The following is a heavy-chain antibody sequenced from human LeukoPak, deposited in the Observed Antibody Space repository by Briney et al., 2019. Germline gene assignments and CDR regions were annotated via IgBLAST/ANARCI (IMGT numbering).Heavy chain of an antibody. Sequence: GGSLRLSCAASGFTFSSYWMNWVRQAPGKGLVWVSRIASDGSSTTYADSVKGRFSISRDNSKNTLYLQMNSLRAEDTAIYYCAKGYSSGWYYFDYWGQGTLVTVSS. D-gene: IGHD6-19*01. CDR1: GFTFSSYW. CDR3: AKGYSSGWYYFDY. CDR2: IASDGSST. J-gene: IGHJ4*02. V-gene: IGHV3-74*01.